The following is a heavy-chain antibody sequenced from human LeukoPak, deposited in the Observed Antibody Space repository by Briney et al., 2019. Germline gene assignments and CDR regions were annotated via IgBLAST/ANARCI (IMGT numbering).Heavy chain of an antibody. CDR3: ARAPIAVAGAGHEYFDY. V-gene: IGHV4-34*01. CDR2: IYYSGSS. CDR1: GGSFSGYY. D-gene: IGHD6-19*01. Sequence: KTSETLSLTCAVYGGSFSGYYWSWIRQPPGKGLEWIGSIYYSGSSYYNPSLKSRVTISVDTSKNQFSLKLSSVTAADTAVYYCARAPIAVAGAGHEYFDYWGQGTLVTVSS. J-gene: IGHJ4*02.